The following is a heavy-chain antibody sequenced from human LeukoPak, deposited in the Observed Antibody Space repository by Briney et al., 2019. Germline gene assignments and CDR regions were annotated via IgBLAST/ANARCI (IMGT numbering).Heavy chain of an antibody. D-gene: IGHD3-22*01. CDR1: GYTFTSYG. V-gene: IGHV1-18*01. J-gene: IGHJ4*02. Sequence: ASVKVSCKASGYTFTSYGISWVRQAPGQGLEWMGWISAYNGNTNYAQKLQGRVTMTTDTSTSTAYMELRSLRSDDTAVYYCARGKGDYYDSSGLYYFDYWGQGTLVTVSS. CDR2: ISAYNGNT. CDR3: ARGKGDYYDSSGLYYFDY.